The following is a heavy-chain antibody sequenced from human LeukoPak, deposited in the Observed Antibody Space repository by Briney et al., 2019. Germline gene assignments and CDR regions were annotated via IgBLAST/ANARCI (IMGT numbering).Heavy chain of an antibody. CDR3: GGWYYGSGSRRDYGMDV. CDR2: ISGSGGST. V-gene: IGHV3-23*01. Sequence: AGGSLRLSCAASGFTFSSYAMSWVRQAPGKGLEWVSAISGSGGSTYYADSVKGRFTISRDNAKNTLYLQMNSLRAEDTAVYYCGGWYYGSGSRRDYGMDVWGQGTTVTVSS. J-gene: IGHJ6*02. CDR1: GFTFSSYA. D-gene: IGHD3-10*01.